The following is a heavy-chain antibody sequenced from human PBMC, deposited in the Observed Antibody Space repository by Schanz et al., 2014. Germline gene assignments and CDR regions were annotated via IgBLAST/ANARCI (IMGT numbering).Heavy chain of an antibody. V-gene: IGHV3-48*01. J-gene: IGHJ6*03. CDR1: TFTFSSDW. D-gene: IGHD2-2*01. Sequence: EVQLVQSGGGLVQPGGSLRLSCAASTFTFSSDWMSWVRQAPGKGLEWVSYISSSSSTRYYADSVKGRFTISRDNSKNTLYLQMKSLRAEDTAVYYCARVKYCTITRCYRTETEGIYYMDVWGKGTTVTVSS. CDR2: ISSSSSTR. CDR3: ARVKYCTITRCYRTETEGIYYMDV.